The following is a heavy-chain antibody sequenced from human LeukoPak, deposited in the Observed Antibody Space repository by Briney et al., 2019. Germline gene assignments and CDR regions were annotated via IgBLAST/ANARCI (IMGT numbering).Heavy chain of an antibody. CDR3: AKEGDQFRGYLDA. J-gene: IGHJ6*03. V-gene: IGHV3-33*06. CDR1: GFMFSRLG. D-gene: IGHD3-16*01. Sequence: GRSLRLSCTASGFMFSRLGMQWVRQAPSEGLEWVAMIWHDGSVEEYADSVKGRFTISRDNSQNTLYLQMNSLRDDDTAVYYCAKEGDQFRGYLDAWGKGTTVTVSS. CDR2: IWHDGSVE.